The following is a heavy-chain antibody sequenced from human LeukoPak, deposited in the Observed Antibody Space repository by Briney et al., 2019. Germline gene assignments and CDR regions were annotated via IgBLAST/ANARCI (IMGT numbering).Heavy chain of an antibody. V-gene: IGHV4-4*07. CDR3: ARDSPTVAGTFYWYFDL. Sequence: SETLSLTCTVSGGSISSYYWSWIRQPAGKGLEWIGRIYTSGSTNYNPSLKSRVTMSVDTSKNQFSLKLGSVTAADTAVYYCARDSPTVAGTFYWYFDLWGRGTLVTVSS. J-gene: IGHJ2*01. CDR2: IYTSGST. CDR1: GGSISSYY. D-gene: IGHD6-19*01.